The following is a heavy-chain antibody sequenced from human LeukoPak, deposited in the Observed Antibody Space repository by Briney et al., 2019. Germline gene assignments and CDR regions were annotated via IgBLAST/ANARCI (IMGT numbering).Heavy chain of an antibody. CDR3: ASGTDETRRFDY. J-gene: IGHJ4*02. CDR2: INHSGST. V-gene: IGHV4-34*01. CDR1: GGSFSGYY. Sequence: SETLSLTCAVYGGSFSGYYWSWIRQPPGKGLEWIGEINHSGSTNYNPSLKSRVTISVDTSKNQFSLKLSSVTAADTAVYYCASGTDETRRFDYWGQGTLVTVSS.